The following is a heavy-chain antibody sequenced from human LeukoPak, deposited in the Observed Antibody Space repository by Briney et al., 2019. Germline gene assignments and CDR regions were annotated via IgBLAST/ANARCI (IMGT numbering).Heavy chain of an antibody. CDR3: AKDRGRDGYNDQALDY. CDR1: GFTFSSYG. CDR2: ISGSGGST. D-gene: IGHD5-24*01. Sequence: GGSLRLSCAASGFTFSSYGMSWVRQAPGKGLEWVSAISGSGGSTYYADSVKGRFTISRDNSKNTLYLQMNSLRAEDTAVYYCAKDRGRDGYNDQALDYWGQGTLVTVSS. J-gene: IGHJ4*02. V-gene: IGHV3-23*01.